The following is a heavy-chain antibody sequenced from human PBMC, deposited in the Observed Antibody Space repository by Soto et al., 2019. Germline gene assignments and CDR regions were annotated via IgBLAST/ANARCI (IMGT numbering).Heavy chain of an antibody. V-gene: IGHV5-51*01. D-gene: IGHD6-19*01. Sequence: GESLKISCKGSGYSFTSYWIGWVRQMPGKGLEWMGIIYPGDSDTRYSPSLQGQVTISADKSISTAYLQWSSLKASDTAMYYCARRGGSIAVAGTLPFDYWGQGTLVTVSS. CDR2: IYPGDSDT. J-gene: IGHJ4*02. CDR3: ARRGGSIAVAGTLPFDY. CDR1: GYSFTSYW.